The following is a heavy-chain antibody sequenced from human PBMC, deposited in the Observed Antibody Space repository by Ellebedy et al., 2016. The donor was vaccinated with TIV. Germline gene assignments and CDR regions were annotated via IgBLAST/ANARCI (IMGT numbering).Heavy chain of an antibody. CDR2: INTDGSST. D-gene: IGHD3-9*01. CDR3: ARESVRYFDWDS. J-gene: IGHJ4*02. CDR1: GFTPSGYY. Sequence: ETLSLTCAASGFTPSGYYMHWVRQVPGKGLVWVARINTDGSSTSYADSVEGRFTISRDNAKKTLYLEMSGLRVEDTAVYYCARESVRYFDWDSWGQGTLVTV. V-gene: IGHV3-74*01.